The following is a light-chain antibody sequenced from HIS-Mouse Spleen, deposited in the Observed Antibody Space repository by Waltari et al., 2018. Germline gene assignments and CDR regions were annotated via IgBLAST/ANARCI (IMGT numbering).Light chain of an antibody. CDR3: SSYTSSSSWV. Sequence: QSALTQPASVSGSPGQSITISCTGTSSDVGGYNYVSWYQQHPGNAPKLMIYDVSNRPSWVSNLFSGSKSGNTASLTISGLQAEDEADYYCSSYTSSSSWVFGGGTKLTVL. CDR2: DVS. J-gene: IGLJ3*02. V-gene: IGLV2-14*03. CDR1: SSDVGGYNY.